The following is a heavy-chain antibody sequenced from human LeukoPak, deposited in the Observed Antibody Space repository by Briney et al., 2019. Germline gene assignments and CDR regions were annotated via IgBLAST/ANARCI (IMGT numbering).Heavy chain of an antibody. V-gene: IGHV4-34*01. CDR1: GGSFSGYY. D-gene: IGHD5-24*01. CDR2: INHSGST. J-gene: IGHJ5*02. Sequence: SETLSLTCAVYGGSFSGYYWSWIRQPPGRGLEWLGEINHSGSTNYNPSLKSRVTISIDTSKNQFSLKLTSVTAADTAVYYCAIGTDDYKRHGGWFDPWGQGTLVTVSS. CDR3: AIGTDDYKRHGGWFDP.